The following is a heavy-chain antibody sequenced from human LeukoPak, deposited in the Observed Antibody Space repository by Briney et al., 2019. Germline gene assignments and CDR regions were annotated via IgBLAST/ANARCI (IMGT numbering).Heavy chain of an antibody. CDR2: IYYSGSA. CDR3: ARSITFGGVIVSGRFDY. Sequence: SETLSLTCAVYGGSFSGYYWNWIRQPPGKGLEWIGSIYYSGSAYYNPSLKSRVTISVDTSKNQFSLKLSSVTAADTAVYYCARSITFGGVIVSGRFDYWGQGTLVTVSS. D-gene: IGHD3-16*02. V-gene: IGHV4-34*01. J-gene: IGHJ4*02. CDR1: GGSFSGYY.